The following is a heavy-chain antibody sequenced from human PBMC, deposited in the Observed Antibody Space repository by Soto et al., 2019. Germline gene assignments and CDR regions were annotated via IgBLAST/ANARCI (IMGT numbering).Heavy chain of an antibody. V-gene: IGHV3-74*01. Sequence: EVELVESGGGLVQPGGSLRLSCAASGFTFSSSWMHWVRQAPGKGLVWVSYINRDGSETRYADPVQGRFTISRDNAKNTLYLQMNSLGAEDTALYFCARDWGDSPDYWGHGTLVTVSS. J-gene: IGHJ4*01. CDR3: ARDWGDSPDY. D-gene: IGHD3-10*01. CDR2: INRDGSET. CDR1: GFTFSSSW.